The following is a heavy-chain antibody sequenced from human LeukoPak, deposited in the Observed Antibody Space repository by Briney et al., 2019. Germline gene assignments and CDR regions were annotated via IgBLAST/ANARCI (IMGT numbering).Heavy chain of an antibody. V-gene: IGHV1-24*01. CDR3: ATVQWPRSRVEKYYFDY. J-gene: IGHJ4*02. CDR2: FDPEDGET. Sequence: VASVKVSCKVSGYTLTELSMHWVRQAPGKGLEWMGGFDPEDGETIYAQKFQGRVTMTEDTSTDTAYMELSSLRSEDTAVYYCATVQWPRSRVEKYYFDYWGQGTLVTVSS. CDR1: GYTLTELS. D-gene: IGHD5-12*01.